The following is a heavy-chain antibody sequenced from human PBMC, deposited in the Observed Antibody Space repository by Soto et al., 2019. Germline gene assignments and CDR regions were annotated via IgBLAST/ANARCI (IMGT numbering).Heavy chain of an antibody. Sequence: PSETLSLTCTVSGGSISSYYWIWIRQPPGKGLEWIGYIYYSGSTNYNPSLKSRVTISVDTSKNQFSLKLSSVTAADTAVYYCARGVGHWDFWRDHNQQNWFDPWGQGTLVTVSS. V-gene: IGHV4-59*01. D-gene: IGHD3-3*01. CDR1: GGSISSYY. CDR3: ARGVGHWDFWRDHNQQNWFDP. J-gene: IGHJ5*02. CDR2: IYYSGST.